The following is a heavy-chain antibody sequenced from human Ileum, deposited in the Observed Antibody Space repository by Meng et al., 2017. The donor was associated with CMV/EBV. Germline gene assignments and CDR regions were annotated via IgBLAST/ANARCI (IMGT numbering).Heavy chain of an antibody. CDR3: AHGRGWLTDY. D-gene: IGHD6-19*01. V-gene: IGHV2-5*02. J-gene: IGHJ4*02. CDR2: IYWDDDN. CDR1: GLSLITSEVV. Sequence: TLQVFVSLLFKPTHTLTLTFTCSGLSLITSEVVVHCIRQPPDKALEWLALIYWDDDNRFSPSLKNRLTITKDTSKNQVVFRLTNMDPTDTATYYCAHGRGWLTDYWGQGTLVTVSS.